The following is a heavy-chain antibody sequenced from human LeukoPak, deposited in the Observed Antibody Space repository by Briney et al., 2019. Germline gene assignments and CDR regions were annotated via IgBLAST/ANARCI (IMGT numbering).Heavy chain of an antibody. CDR3: ARAPYSNSPYYFDY. D-gene: IGHD4-4*01. CDR1: GFTFSSYA. CDR2: ISYDGLNK. Sequence: PGGSLRLSCAASGFTFSSYAMHWVRQAPGKGLEWVAVISYDGLNKYYADSVKGRFTISRDNSKNTLYLQMNSLRAEDTAVYYCARAPYSNSPYYFDYWGQGTLVTVPS. V-gene: IGHV3-30-3*01. J-gene: IGHJ4*02.